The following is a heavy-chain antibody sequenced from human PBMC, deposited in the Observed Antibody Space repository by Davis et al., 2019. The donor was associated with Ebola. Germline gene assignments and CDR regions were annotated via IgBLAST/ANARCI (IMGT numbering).Heavy chain of an antibody. CDR2: INHSGST. D-gene: IGHD2-8*02. CDR3: ARAARYCTGGVCYTWLYYYYGMDV. J-gene: IGHJ6*02. Sequence: GSLRLSCAVYGGSFSGYYWSWIRQPPGNGLEWIGEINHSGSTNYNPSLKSRVTISVDTSKNQFSLKLSSVTAADTAVYYCARAARYCTGGVCYTWLYYYYGMDVWGQGTTVTVSS. CDR1: GGSFSGYY. V-gene: IGHV4-34*01.